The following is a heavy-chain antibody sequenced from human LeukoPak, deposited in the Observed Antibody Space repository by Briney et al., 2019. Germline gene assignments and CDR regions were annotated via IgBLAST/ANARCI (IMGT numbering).Heavy chain of an antibody. Sequence: GGSLRLSCAASGFTFSTYGMNWVRQAPGKGLEWVSGISPSGDITYYADSVMGRFSISRDNPKSTVSLQMSSLRAEDTALYYCARARGYSYGNGAFDIWGQGTMVTVSS. V-gene: IGHV3-23*01. CDR3: ARARGYSYGNGAFDI. J-gene: IGHJ3*02. D-gene: IGHD5-18*01. CDR1: GFTFSTYG. CDR2: ISPSGDIT.